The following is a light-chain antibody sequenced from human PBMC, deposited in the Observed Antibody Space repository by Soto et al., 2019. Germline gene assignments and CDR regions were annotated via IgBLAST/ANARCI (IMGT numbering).Light chain of an antibody. Sequence: VMTQSPAALSVSPGERATISCRASQSVSGNLAWYQQKPGHAPRRLIYGASTRAAGVPARFSGSGFGTEFTVTISSLQSEDSGVYYCQQHSSWPYTFGQGTTL. CDR2: GAS. J-gene: IGKJ2*01. V-gene: IGKV3-15*01. CDR3: QQHSSWPYT. CDR1: QSVSGN.